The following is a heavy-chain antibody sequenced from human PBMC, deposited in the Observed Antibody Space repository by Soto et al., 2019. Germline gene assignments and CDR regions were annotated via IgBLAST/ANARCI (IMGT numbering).Heavy chain of an antibody. CDR2: IYYSGST. J-gene: IGHJ5*02. CDR3: ARVENWGSRWFDP. Sequence: SETLSLTCTVSGGSISSGDYYWSWIRQPPGKGLEWIGYIYYSGSTYYNPSLKSRVTISVDTSKNQFSLRLSSVTAADTAVYYCARVENWGSRWFDPWGQGTLVTVSS. D-gene: IGHD7-27*01. V-gene: IGHV4-30-4*01. CDR1: GGSISSGDYY.